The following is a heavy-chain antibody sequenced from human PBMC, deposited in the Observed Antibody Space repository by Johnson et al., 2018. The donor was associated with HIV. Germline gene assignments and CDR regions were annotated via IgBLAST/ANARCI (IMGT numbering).Heavy chain of an antibody. CDR3: AKRGSGWPSDAFDI. J-gene: IGHJ3*02. CDR1: GFTFSNAW. Sequence: VTLVESGGGLVKPGGSLRLSCAASGFTFSNAWMNWVHQAPGKGLEWVSLIYSGGSTYYADSVKGRFTISRDNSKNTLYLQMNSLRAEDTAVYYCAKRGSGWPSDAFDIWGQGTMVTVSS. CDR2: IYSGGST. D-gene: IGHD6-19*01. V-gene: IGHV3-66*04.